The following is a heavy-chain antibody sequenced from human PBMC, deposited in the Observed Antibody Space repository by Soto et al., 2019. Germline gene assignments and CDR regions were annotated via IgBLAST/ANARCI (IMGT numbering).Heavy chain of an antibody. CDR2: IWYDGSNK. CDR3: ARESLRRYFDY. J-gene: IGHJ4*02. V-gene: IGHV3-33*08. Sequence: VQLLESGGGLEQPGGSLRLSCAASGFTFSSYGMHWVRQAPGKGLEWVAVIWYDGSNKYYADSVKGRFTISRDNSKNTLYLQMNSLRAEDTAVYYCARESLRRYFDYWGQGTLVTVSS. CDR1: GFTFSSYG.